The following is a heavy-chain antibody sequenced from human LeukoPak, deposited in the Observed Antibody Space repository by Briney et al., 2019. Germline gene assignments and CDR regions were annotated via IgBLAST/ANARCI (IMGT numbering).Heavy chain of an antibody. Sequence: ASVKVSCKASGYTFTSYDINWVRQATGQGLEWMGWMNPNSGNTGYAQKFQGRVTITRDTFISTAYMELSSLRSEDTAVYYCARKGPAAYDYYYMDVWGKGTTVTVSS. D-gene: IGHD2-2*01. CDR2: MNPNSGNT. V-gene: IGHV1-8*03. J-gene: IGHJ6*03. CDR1: GYTFTSYD. CDR3: ARKGPAAYDYYYMDV.